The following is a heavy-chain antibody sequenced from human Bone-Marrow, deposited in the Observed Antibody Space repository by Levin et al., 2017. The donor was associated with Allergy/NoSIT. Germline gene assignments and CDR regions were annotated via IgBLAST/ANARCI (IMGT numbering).Heavy chain of an antibody. Sequence: GESLKISCKASGYPFVSHVVHWVRQVPGQGLEWMGWVNTGNGNTKNSQRFQDRVTFTRDTSADTAYMELSSLTSEDTAVYYCARGFCTTASCYLFFDYWGQGTLVTVSS. CDR3: ARGFCTTASCYLFFDY. D-gene: IGHD1-1*01. V-gene: IGHV1-3*04. J-gene: IGHJ4*02. CDR1: GYPFVSHV. CDR2: VNTGNGNT.